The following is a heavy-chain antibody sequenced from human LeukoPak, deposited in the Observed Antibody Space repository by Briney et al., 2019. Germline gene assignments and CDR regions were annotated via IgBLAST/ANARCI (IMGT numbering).Heavy chain of an antibody. V-gene: IGHV4-38-2*02. J-gene: IGHJ5*02. Sequence: SETLSLTCTVSGYSINSGDFWGWIRQPPGKGLEWIGSINHSGNTYRNPSLKSRVTMSVDTSKNQFSLKLRSVTAADTAMYFCARSYRGAYSPWGQGTLVTVSS. CDR3: ARSYRGAYSP. CDR2: INHSGNT. CDR1: GYSINSGDF. D-gene: IGHD1-26*01.